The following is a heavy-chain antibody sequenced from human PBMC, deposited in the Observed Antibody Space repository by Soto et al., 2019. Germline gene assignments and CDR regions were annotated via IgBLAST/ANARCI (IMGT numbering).Heavy chain of an antibody. V-gene: IGHV3-30-3*01. CDR1: GFTFSSYA. Sequence: GGSLRLSCAASGFTFSSYAMHWVRQAPGKGLEGVAVISYDGSNKYYADSVKGLFTISRDNSKNTLYLQMNSLRAEDTAVYYCARGYSYGYFSYYYGMDVWGQGTKVTVSS. CDR2: ISYDGSNK. J-gene: IGHJ6*02. D-gene: IGHD5-18*01. CDR3: ARGYSYGYFSYYYGMDV.